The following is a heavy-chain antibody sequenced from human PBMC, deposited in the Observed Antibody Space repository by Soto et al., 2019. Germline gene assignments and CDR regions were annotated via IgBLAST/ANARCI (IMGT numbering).Heavy chain of an antibody. J-gene: IGHJ4*02. CDR3: ASGGFGSGWYYFDY. D-gene: IGHD6-19*01. CDR1: GFTFSSYD. CDR2: IDTVGDS. Sequence: EVQLVESGGGLVQPGGFLRLSCAASGFTFSSYDMHWVRQGTGKGLEWVSGIDTVGDSYYPGSVRGRFTISSENANNSLYLEMNNVRAGDTAVYYCASGGFGSGWYYFDYWGQGVMVSVAS. V-gene: IGHV3-13*01.